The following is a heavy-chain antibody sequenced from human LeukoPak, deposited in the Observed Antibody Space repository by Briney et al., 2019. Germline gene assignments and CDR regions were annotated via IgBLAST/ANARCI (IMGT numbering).Heavy chain of an antibody. V-gene: IGHV4-59*01. CDR2: IYYSGST. J-gene: IGHJ5*02. D-gene: IGHD3-16*02. CDR3: ARVQYDYVWGSYRYHLDP. CDR1: GGSISSYY. Sequence: SETLSLTCTVSGGSISSYYWSWIRQPPGKGLEWIGYIYYSGSTNYNPSLKSRVTISVDTSKNQFSLKLRSVTAADTAVYYCARVQYDYVWGSYRYHLDPWGQGTLVTVSS.